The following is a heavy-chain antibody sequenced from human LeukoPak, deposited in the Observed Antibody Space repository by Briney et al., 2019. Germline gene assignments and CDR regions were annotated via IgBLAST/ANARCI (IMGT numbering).Heavy chain of an antibody. Sequence: SVKVSCKASGYTFTSYDINWVRQATGQGLEWMGGIIPIFGTANYAQKFQGRVTITTDESTSTAYMELSSLRSEDTAVYYCAIDTIINYYDSSGYFDYWGQGTLVTVSS. J-gene: IGHJ4*02. CDR1: GYTFTSYD. CDR3: AIDTIINYYDSSGYFDY. V-gene: IGHV1-69*05. CDR2: IIPIFGTA. D-gene: IGHD3-22*01.